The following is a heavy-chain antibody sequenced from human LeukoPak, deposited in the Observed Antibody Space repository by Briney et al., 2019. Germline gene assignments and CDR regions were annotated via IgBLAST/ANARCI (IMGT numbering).Heavy chain of an antibody. CDR3: AIRGKTYSGSWRGVDY. CDR2: INHSGST. V-gene: IGHV4-34*01. CDR1: GGSFSGYY. D-gene: IGHD6-13*01. J-gene: IGHJ4*02. Sequence: SETLSLTCAVYGGSFSGYYWSWVRQPPGKGLEWIGEINHSGSTNYNPSLKSRVTISVDTSKNQFSLKLSSVTAADTAVYYCAIRGKTYSGSWRGVDYWGQGTLVTVSS.